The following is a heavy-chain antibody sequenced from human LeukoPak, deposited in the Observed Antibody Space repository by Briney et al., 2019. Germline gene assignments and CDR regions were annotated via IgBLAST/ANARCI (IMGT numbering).Heavy chain of an antibody. CDR2: INHSGST. Sequence: PSETLSLTCAVYGGSFSGYYWSWIRQPPGKGLEWIGEINHSGSTNYNPSLKSRVTISVDTSKNQFSLKLSSVTAADTAVYYCPRLCDFWSGYSCWGQGTLVTVSS. V-gene: IGHV4-34*01. CDR1: GGSFSGYY. CDR3: PRLCDFWSGYSC. J-gene: IGHJ4*02. D-gene: IGHD3-3*01.